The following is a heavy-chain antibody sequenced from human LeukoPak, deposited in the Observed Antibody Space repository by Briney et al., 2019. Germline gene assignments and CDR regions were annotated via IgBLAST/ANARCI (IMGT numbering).Heavy chain of an antibody. D-gene: IGHD2-2*01. CDR3: ARAKWESSTTCYGA. CDR1: GYTFTGYY. CDR2: INPNSGDT. Sequence: ASVKLSCKASGYTFTGYYIHWVRHAPGQGLEWMGWINPNSGDTKYAQKLQGRVTMTRDTSISTAYMELSSLKSDDTAVYYCARAKWESSTTCYGAWGQGTLVTVSS. J-gene: IGHJ5*02. V-gene: IGHV1-2*02.